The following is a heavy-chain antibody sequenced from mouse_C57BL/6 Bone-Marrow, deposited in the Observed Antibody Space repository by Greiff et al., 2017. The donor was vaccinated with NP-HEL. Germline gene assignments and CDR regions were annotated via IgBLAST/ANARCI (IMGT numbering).Heavy chain of an antibody. J-gene: IGHJ3*01. Sequence: EVQRVESGGGLVQPKGSLKLSCAASGFSFNTYAMNWVRQAPGKGLEWVARIRSKSNNYATYYADSVKDRFTISRDDSESMLYLQMNNLKTEDTAMYYCVRDQRTWFAYWGQGTLVTVSA. CDR3: VRDQRTWFAY. CDR2: IRSKSNNYAT. V-gene: IGHV10-1*01. CDR1: GFSFNTYA.